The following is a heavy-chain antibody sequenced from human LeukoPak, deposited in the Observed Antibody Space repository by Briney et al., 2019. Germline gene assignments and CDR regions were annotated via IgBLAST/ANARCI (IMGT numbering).Heavy chain of an antibody. V-gene: IGHV4-4*07. Sequence: PSETLSLTCTVSGGSISSYYWSWIRQPAGKGLEWIGHIYTNGRTNYNPSLKSRVTMSVDTSKNQFSLKLSSVTAADTAVYYCARSSGYYNAFDYWGREPWSPSPQ. CDR3: ARSSGYYNAFDY. CDR1: GGSISSYY. D-gene: IGHD3-3*01. CDR2: IYTNGRT. J-gene: IGHJ4*02.